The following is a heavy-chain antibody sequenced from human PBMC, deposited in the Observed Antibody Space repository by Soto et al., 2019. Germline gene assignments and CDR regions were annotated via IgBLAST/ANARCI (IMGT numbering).Heavy chain of an antibody. CDR2: IKKKTDGGTT. V-gene: IGHV3-15*01. J-gene: IGHJ4*02. CDR3: TTLRFRVVGKTRYY. CDR1: GFTFSNAW. D-gene: IGHD1-26*01. Sequence: GGSLRLSCAASGFTFSNAWMNWVRQAPGKGLEWVGRIKKKTDGGTTDYAAPVKGRFKISRDDSINTLYLEMNSLKTEDTAVYNCTTLRFRVVGKTRYYWGQGTLGAVS.